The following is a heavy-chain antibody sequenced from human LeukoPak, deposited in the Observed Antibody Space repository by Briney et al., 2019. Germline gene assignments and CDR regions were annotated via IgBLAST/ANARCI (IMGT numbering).Heavy chain of an antibody. V-gene: IGHV4-61*09. CDR1: SGSISSRSYC. Sequence: PSQTLSLTCNVSSGSISSRSYCWSWIRQSAGKGLERIGHIHSSGSTNYNPSLKSRVTISVDTSKNQFSLKLSSVTAADTAVYYCARTTEGGYSYGYFYYYYMDVWGKGTTVTISS. CDR3: ARTTEGGYSYGYFYYYYMDV. J-gene: IGHJ6*03. D-gene: IGHD5-18*01. CDR2: IHSSGST.